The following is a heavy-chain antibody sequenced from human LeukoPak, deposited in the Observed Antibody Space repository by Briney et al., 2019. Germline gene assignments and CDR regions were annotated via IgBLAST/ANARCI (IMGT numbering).Heavy chain of an antibody. CDR1: GGSISTYY. CDR3: ARGASGTLYDAFDI. J-gene: IGHJ3*02. D-gene: IGHD1-26*01. CDR2: IYCSGTT. Sequence: PSETLSLTCTVSGGSISTYYWSWIRQPPGEGLEWIGSIYCSGTTHSNPSLKSRATISVDTSKNHLSLKVSSVTAADTAVYYCARGASGTLYDAFDIWGQGQWSPSLQ. V-gene: IGHV4-59*01.